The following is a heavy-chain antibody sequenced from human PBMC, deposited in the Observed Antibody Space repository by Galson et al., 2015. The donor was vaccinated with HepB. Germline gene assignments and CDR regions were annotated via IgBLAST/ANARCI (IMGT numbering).Heavy chain of an antibody. J-gene: IGHJ4*02. CDR1: GLTFSNSA. Sequence: SLRLSCAASGLTFSNSAMHWVRQAPGKGLEWVVVISYAGSNKYYADSVKGRFTISRDNSKNTLYLQMNSLRAEDTAVYYCARDAYYYDSSGYSLGYYFDHWGQGALVTVSS. V-gene: IGHV3-30*04. CDR2: ISYAGSNK. D-gene: IGHD3-22*01. CDR3: ARDAYYYDSSGYSLGYYFDH.